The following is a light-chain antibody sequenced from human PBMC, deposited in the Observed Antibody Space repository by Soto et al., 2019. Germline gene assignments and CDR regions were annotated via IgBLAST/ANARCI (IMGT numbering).Light chain of an antibody. CDR3: SSLTTSFTYV. CDR2: EVS. V-gene: IGLV2-14*01. Sequence: SALTQPASVSGSPGQSGAISCTGTSSDVGAYNYISWYQQHPDKAPNHRLSEVSNRPSGVSDRFSGSKSGNTASLTISGLQAEDEADYYCSSLTTSFTYVFGTGTKVTVL. J-gene: IGLJ1*01. CDR1: SSDVGAYNY.